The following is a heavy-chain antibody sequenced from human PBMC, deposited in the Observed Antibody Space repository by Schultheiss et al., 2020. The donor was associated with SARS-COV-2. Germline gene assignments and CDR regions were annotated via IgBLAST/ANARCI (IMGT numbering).Heavy chain of an antibody. Sequence: GGSLRLSCAASGFTFSSYAMHWVRQAPGKGLEWVAVISYDGSNKYYADSVKGRFTISRDNAKNSLYLQMNSLRAEDTAVYYCATPKELGLFDYWGQGTLVTVSS. V-gene: IGHV3-30*07. D-gene: IGHD3/OR15-3a*01. J-gene: IGHJ4*02. CDR3: ATPKELGLFDY. CDR1: GFTFSSYA. CDR2: ISYDGSNK.